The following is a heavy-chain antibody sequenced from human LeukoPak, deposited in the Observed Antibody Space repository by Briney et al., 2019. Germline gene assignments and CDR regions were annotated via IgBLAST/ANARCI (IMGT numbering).Heavy chain of an antibody. CDR3: ARDLVGGQLVGTRYMDV. CDR1: GYTFTNYG. CDR2: ISAYNGNT. V-gene: IGHV1-18*01. Sequence: ASVKVSCKASGYTFTNYGISWVRQAPGQGLEWMGWISAYNGNTNYAQKLQGRVTVTTDTSTTTAYMELRSLRSDDTAVYYCARDLVGGQLVGTRYMDVWGKGTTVTVSS. D-gene: IGHD6-6*01. J-gene: IGHJ6*03.